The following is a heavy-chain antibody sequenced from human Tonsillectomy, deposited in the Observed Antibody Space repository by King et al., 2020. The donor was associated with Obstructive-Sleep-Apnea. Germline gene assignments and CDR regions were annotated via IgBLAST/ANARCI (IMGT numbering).Heavy chain of an antibody. CDR2: IKQDGIEK. J-gene: IGHJ3*02. CDR3: ARDFGSSGWWKAFDI. Sequence: VQLVESGGGLVQPGGSLRLSCAASGFTFSSYWMSWVRQAPGKGLEWVANIKQDGIEKYYVDSVKGRFTISRDNAKNSLYLQMNSLRAEDTAVYYCARDFGSSGWWKAFDIWGQGTMVTVSS. CDR1: GFTFSSYW. V-gene: IGHV3-7*03. D-gene: IGHD6-19*01.